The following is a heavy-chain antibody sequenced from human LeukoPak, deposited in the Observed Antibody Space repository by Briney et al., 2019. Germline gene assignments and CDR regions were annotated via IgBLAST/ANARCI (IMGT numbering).Heavy chain of an antibody. V-gene: IGHV1-46*01. J-gene: IGHJ4*02. CDR1: GYTFTSYY. D-gene: IGHD6-6*01. Sequence: ASVKVSCKASGYTFTSYYMHWVRQAPGQGLEWMGIINPSGGSTSYAQKFQGRVTMTRDTSTSTVYMELSSLRSEDTAVYYCARSRVEYSSLELFDYWGQGTLVTVSS. CDR3: ARSRVEYSSLELFDY. CDR2: INPSGGST.